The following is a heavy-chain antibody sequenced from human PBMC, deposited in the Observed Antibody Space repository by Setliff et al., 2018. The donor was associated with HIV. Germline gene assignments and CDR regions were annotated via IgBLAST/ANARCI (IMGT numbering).Heavy chain of an antibody. J-gene: IGHJ5*02. D-gene: IGHD3-16*01. V-gene: IGHV1-2*02. Sequence: ASVKVSCKTSGYTFDAKYIHWARQAPGQGLEWMGWINPNSGGTNYARKFQGRVTMTRDTSISTAYMELNGLRSDDTAVYYCATAGGRNWFDPWGPGTLVTVSS. CDR2: INPNSGGT. CDR1: GYTFDAKY. CDR3: ATAGGRNWFDP.